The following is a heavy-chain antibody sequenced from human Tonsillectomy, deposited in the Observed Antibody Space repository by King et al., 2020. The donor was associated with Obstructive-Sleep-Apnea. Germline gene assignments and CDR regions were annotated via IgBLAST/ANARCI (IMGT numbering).Heavy chain of an antibody. CDR2: VSYDGTKK. D-gene: IGHD4-23*01. V-gene: IGHV3-30-3*01. CDR3: ARESPMGTPHEGAFDI. J-gene: IGHJ3*02. Sequence: VQLVEFGGGVVQPGRSLRLSCAASGFSFSSYDMHWVRQAPGKGLDWVTVVSYDGTKKDYADSVKGRFTISRDNSKNTLYLQMNSLRTEDTAVYYCARESPMGTPHEGAFDIWGQGTMVTVSS. CDR1: GFSFSSYD.